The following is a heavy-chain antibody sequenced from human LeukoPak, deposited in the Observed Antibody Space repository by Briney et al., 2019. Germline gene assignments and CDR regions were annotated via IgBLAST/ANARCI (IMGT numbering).Heavy chain of an antibody. D-gene: IGHD3-3*01. CDR2: IIPIFGTA. CDR1: GGTFSSYA. J-gene: IGHJ5*02. V-gene: IGHV1-69*05. CDR3: ARLSNRYDFWSGLTPSGVNWFDP. Sequence: GASVKVSCKASGGTFSSYAISWVRQAPGQGLEWMGGIIPIFGTANYAQKFQGRVTITTDESTSTAYMELSSLRSEDTAVYYCARLSNRYDFWSGLTPSGVNWFDPWGQGTLITVSS.